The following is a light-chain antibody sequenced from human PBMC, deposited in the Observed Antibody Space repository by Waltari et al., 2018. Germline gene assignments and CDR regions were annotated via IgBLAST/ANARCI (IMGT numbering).Light chain of an antibody. V-gene: IGKV1-27*01. CDR3: PRTYNALPLT. J-gene: IGKJ4*01. CDR1: QDIDSS. Sequence: DIQLTQSPSSLSASVRDRVTITCRVSQDIDSSYRQEPGGVPELLIRSASNLQSGAPSRFSGSGAGTDFSLPGSSLQPEDVATYYGPRTYNALPLTFGGGTKVEIK. CDR2: SAS.